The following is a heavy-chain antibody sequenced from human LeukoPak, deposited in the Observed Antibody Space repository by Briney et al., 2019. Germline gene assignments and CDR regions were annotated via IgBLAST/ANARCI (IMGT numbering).Heavy chain of an antibody. CDR2: IYYSGGT. D-gene: IGHD2-21*02. CDR3: AKRIVSLPAIHDGNGLDP. J-gene: IGHJ5*02. CDR1: GGIFSSYC. Sequence: SQTLTLSCTASGGIFSSYCMNWVRQPPGKGLEWIGYIYYSGGTYYNPSLESRVTISVDTSKSQFSLKLSSVTAADTAVYYCAKRIVSLPAIHDGNGLDPWGQGTLVTVSS. V-gene: IGHV4-59*08.